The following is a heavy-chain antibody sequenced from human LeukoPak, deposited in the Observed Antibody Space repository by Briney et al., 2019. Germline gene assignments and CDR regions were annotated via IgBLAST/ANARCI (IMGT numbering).Heavy chain of an antibody. D-gene: IGHD6-13*01. V-gene: IGHV3-23*01. CDR1: GFTFCSYA. CDR3: AKEERTAAGTF. Sequence: GGALRDSFGDSGFTFCSYAMSWGRPGPGKGGEGVSAISGSGGSTYYADSVKGRFTISRDNSKNTLYLQMNSLRAEDTAVYYCAKEERTAAGTFWGQGTLVTVSS. CDR2: ISGSGGST. J-gene: IGHJ4*02.